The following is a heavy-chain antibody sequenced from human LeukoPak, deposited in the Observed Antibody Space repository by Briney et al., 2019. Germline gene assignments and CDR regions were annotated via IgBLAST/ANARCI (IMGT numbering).Heavy chain of an antibody. Sequence: PGGSLRLSCAASGFTFSSYWMSWVRQAPGKGLEWVATIKQDGSEKYYVDSVKGRFTISRDNAKNSLYLQMNSLRAEDTAVYYCARAGLGSGYHGGFDYWGQGTLVTVSS. CDR1: GFTFSSYW. V-gene: IGHV3-7*01. J-gene: IGHJ4*02. CDR2: IKQDGSEK. CDR3: ARAGLGSGYHGGFDY. D-gene: IGHD3-22*01.